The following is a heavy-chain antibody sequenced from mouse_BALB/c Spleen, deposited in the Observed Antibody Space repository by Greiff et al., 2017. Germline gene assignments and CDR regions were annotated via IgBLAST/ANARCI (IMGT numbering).Heavy chain of an antibody. CDR1: GFNIKDYY. CDR2: IDPENGNT. D-gene: IGHD1-3*01. CDR3: ALNMGY. V-gene: IGHV14-1*02. Sequence: VQLQQSGAELVRPGASVKLSCKASGFNIKDYYMHWVKQRPEQGLEWIGWIDPENGNTIYDPKFQGKASITADTSSNTAYLQLSSLTSEDTAVYYCALNMGYWGQGTSVTVSS. J-gene: IGHJ4*01.